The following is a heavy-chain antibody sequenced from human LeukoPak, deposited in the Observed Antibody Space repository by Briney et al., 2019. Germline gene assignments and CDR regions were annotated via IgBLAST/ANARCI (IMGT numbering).Heavy chain of an antibody. CDR3: ASLGGYQNGNFDF. J-gene: IGHJ4*02. V-gene: IGHV4-38-2*01. D-gene: IGHD3-16*01. Sequence: PSETLSLTCAVSGYSISSDYHWGWIRQSPEKGLEWIGSIHYSGSTLYNPSLKSRVTISIDTSKNQFSLRLNSATAADTAVYYCASLGGYQNGNFDFWGQGTLVTVSS. CDR1: GYSISSDYH. CDR2: IHYSGST.